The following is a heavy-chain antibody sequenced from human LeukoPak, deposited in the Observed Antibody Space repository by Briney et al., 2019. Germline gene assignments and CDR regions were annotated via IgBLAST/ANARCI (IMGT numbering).Heavy chain of an antibody. D-gene: IGHD1-1*01. CDR2: ISGSGGST. CDR1: GFTLSSYA. J-gene: IGHJ4*02. CDR3: ARDSERLSFDY. Sequence: GGSLRLSCAASGFTLSSYAMSWVRQAPGKGLEWVSAISGSGGSTYYADSVKGRFTISRDNAKNTLYLQMNSLRAEDTAVYYCARDSERLSFDYWGQGTLVTVSS. V-gene: IGHV3-23*01.